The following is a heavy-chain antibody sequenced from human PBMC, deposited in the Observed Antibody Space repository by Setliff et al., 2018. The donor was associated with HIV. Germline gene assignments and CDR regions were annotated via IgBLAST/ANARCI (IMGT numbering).Heavy chain of an antibody. CDR2: IYSDGNT. CDR1: GFTVSSYY. V-gene: IGHV3-66*02. D-gene: IGHD2-15*01. CDR3: ARSQGIGNYYMDV. Sequence: PGGSLRLSCAASGFTVSSYYMSWVRQAPGKGLEWVSTIYSDGNTYHADSVKGRFTLSRDNSENALFLQMNSLRPEDTAVYYCARSQGIGNYYMDVWGKGTTVTVSS. J-gene: IGHJ6*03.